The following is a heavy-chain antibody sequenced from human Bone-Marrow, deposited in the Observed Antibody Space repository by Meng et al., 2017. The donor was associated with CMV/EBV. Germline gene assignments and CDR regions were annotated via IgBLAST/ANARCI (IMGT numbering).Heavy chain of an antibody. CDR3: ARDTHYYETGHFDY. V-gene: IGHV4-59*01. CDR2: IYYSGST. J-gene: IGHJ4*02. D-gene: IGHD3-22*01. Sequence: SETLSLTCTVSGGSISSYYWSWIRQPPGKGLEWIGYIYYSGSTNYNPSLKSRVTISVDTSKNQFSLKLSSVTAADTAVYYCARDTHYYETGHFDYWGQGTLVTVSS. CDR1: GGSISSYY.